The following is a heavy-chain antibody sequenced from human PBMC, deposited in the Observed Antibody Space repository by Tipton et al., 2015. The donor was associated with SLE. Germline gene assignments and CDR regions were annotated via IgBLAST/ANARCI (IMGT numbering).Heavy chain of an antibody. J-gene: IGHJ2*01. Sequence: TLSLTCTVSGGSISSGSYYWSWIRQPPGKGLEWIGYIYYSGSTNYNPSLKSRVTISVDTSKNQFSLKLSSVTAADTAVYYCATGDSYWYFALWGRGTLVTVSS. CDR2: IYYSGST. V-gene: IGHV4-61*01. D-gene: IGHD3-16*01. CDR3: ATGDSYWYFAL. CDR1: GGSISSGSYY.